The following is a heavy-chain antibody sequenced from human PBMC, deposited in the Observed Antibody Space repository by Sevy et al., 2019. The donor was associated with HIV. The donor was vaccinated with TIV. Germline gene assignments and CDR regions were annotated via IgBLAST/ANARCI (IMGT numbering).Heavy chain of an antibody. Sequence: GGSLRLSCAASGFTFSSYAMHWVRQAPGKGLEWVAVISYDGSNKYYADSVKGRFTISRDNSKNTLYLQMNSLRAEDTAVYYSARGKFGGYSTGHNNDYYYYGMDVWGQGTTVTFSS. CDR2: ISYDGSNK. V-gene: IGHV3-30*04. J-gene: IGHJ6*02. CDR1: GFTFSSYA. D-gene: IGHD2-8*02. CDR3: ARGKFGGYSTGHNNDYYYYGMDV.